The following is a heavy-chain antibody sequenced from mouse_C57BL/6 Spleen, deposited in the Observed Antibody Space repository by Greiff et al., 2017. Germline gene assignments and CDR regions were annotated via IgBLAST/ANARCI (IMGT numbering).Heavy chain of an antibody. V-gene: IGHV5-6*02. CDR2: ISSGGSYT. J-gene: IGHJ2*01. CDR1: GFTFSSYG. CDR3: ARRLLRTGLDY. D-gene: IGHD4-1*01. Sequence: EVMLVESGGDLVKPGGSLKLSCAASGFTFSSYGMSWVRQTPDKRLEWVATISSGGSYTYYPDSVKGRFTISRDNAKNTLYLQMSSLKSEDTAMXYCARRLLRTGLDYWGQGTTLTVSS.